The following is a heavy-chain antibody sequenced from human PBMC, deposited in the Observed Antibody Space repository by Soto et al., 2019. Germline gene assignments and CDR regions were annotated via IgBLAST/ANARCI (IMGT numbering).Heavy chain of an antibody. J-gene: IGHJ4*02. CDR1: GGTFTSYT. Sequence: TGGFMRLSCTASGGTFTSYTMNWVRQAPGKGLECVSYISSSSGTIHYADSVEGRFTISRDNTENSLYLQMDSLRAEDTAVYYCARARSSFPYFFDYWGQGALVTVSS. CDR2: ISSSSGTI. CDR3: ARARSSFPYFFDY. D-gene: IGHD3-3*02. V-gene: IGHV3-48*01.